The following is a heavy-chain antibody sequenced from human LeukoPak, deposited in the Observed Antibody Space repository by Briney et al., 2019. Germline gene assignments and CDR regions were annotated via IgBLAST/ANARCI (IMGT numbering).Heavy chain of an antibody. Sequence: SETLSLTCTVSGGSISSYYWNWIRQPPGKGLEWIGYIYYSGSTNYNPSLKSRVTISVDTSKNQFSLKLSSVTAADTAVYYCARSSLTGDAFDIWGQGTMVTVSS. D-gene: IGHD3-9*01. V-gene: IGHV4-59*01. CDR1: GGSISSYY. J-gene: IGHJ3*02. CDR2: IYYSGST. CDR3: ARSSLTGDAFDI.